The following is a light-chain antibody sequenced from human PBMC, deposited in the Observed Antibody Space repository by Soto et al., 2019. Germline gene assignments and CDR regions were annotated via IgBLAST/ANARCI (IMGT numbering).Light chain of an antibody. CDR3: AAWDDSLNGPA. CDR2: DTS. V-gene: IGLV1-44*01. J-gene: IGLJ2*01. CDR1: YSNIGIND. Sequence: QSVLTQPPSASGTPGQRVTVSCSGTYSNIGINDVHWYRQLSGTPPQILIYDTSQRATGVPDRFSGSRSGTSASLVISGLQTADEADYHCAAWDDSLNGPAFGGGTKVTVL.